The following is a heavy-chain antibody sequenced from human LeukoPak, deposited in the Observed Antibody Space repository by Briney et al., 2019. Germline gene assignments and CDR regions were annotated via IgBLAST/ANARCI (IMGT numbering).Heavy chain of an antibody. CDR2: ISGSGGST. V-gene: IGHV3-23*01. J-gene: IGHJ4*02. CDR3: AKDTSRGNFDY. CDR1: GFIFRKTY. D-gene: IGHD3-22*01. Sequence: GGSLRLPCATCGFIFRKTYMTWVRQAPGKGLEWVSAISGSGGSTYYADSVKGRFTISRDNSKNTLYLQMNSLRAEDTAVYYCAKDTSRGNFDYWGQGTLVTVSS.